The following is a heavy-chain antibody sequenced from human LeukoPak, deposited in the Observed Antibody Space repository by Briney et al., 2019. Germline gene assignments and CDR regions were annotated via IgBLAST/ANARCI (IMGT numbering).Heavy chain of an antibody. V-gene: IGHV3-30*03. D-gene: IGHD2-2*01. CDR2: ISYDGSNK. J-gene: IGHJ3*02. CDR3: ARSSSTSCCDAFDI. Sequence: GGSLRLSCAASGFTFSSYGMHWVRQAPGKGLEWVAVISYDGSNKYYADSVKGRFTISRDNSKNTLYLQMNSLRAEDTAVYYCARSSSTSCCDAFDIWGQGTMVTVSS. CDR1: GFTFSSYG.